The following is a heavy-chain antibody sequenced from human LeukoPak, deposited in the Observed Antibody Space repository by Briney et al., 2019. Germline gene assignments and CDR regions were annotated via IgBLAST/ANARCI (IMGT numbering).Heavy chain of an antibody. J-gene: IGHJ4*02. CDR2: ITGDGGRT. Sequence: GGSLRLSCSASGSTFSSYAMHWVRQAPGKGLECVSAITGDGGRTYYADSVKGRFTTSRDNSKNTLYLQMNSLRAEDTAVYYCVKDPFYGGNPLYYFDYWGQGTLVTVSS. CDR3: VKDPFYGGNPLYYFDY. CDR1: GSTFSSYA. V-gene: IGHV3-64D*06. D-gene: IGHD4-23*01.